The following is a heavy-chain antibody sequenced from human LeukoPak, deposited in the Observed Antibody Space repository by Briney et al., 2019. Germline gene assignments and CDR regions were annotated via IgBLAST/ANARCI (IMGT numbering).Heavy chain of an antibody. V-gene: IGHV4-34*01. Sequence: SETLSLTCAVYGGSFSGYYWSWIRQPPGKGLEWVGEINHSGSTNYNPSLKSRVTISVDTSKNQFSLKLSSVTAADTAVYYCARSLGDYVWGSYRYRRSYFDYWGQGTLVTVSS. CDR2: INHSGST. D-gene: IGHD3-16*02. CDR1: GGSFSGYY. J-gene: IGHJ4*02. CDR3: ARSLGDYVWGSYRYRRSYFDY.